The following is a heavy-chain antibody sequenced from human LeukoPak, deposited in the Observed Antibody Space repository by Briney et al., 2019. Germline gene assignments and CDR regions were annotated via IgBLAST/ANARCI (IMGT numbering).Heavy chain of an antibody. D-gene: IGHD2-2*01. J-gene: IGHJ5*02. CDR1: GGTFSSYA. Sequence: SVKVSCKASGGTFSSYAISWVRQAPGQGLEWMGRIIPIFGTANYAQKFQGRVTITTDESTSTAYMELSSLRSEDTAVYYCARVAKGNIVVVPAAMRLDPWGQGTLVTVSS. CDR3: ARVAKGNIVVVPAAMRLDP. CDR2: IIPIFGTA. V-gene: IGHV1-69*05.